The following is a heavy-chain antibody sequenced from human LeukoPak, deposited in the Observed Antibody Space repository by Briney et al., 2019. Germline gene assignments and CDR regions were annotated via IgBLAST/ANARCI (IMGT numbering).Heavy chain of an antibody. CDR1: RYTFTGYY. Sequence: ASVKVSCKASRYTFTGYYMHWVREAPGQGREWMGRINPNSGGTNYAQKFQGRVTMTRDTSSSTAYMELSRLRSDDTAVYYCAVSGYSSSWPTEDFDYWGEGTKVTVSS. V-gene: IGHV1-2*06. CDR3: AVSGYSSSWPTEDFDY. D-gene: IGHD6-13*01. J-gene: IGHJ4*02. CDR2: INPNSGGT.